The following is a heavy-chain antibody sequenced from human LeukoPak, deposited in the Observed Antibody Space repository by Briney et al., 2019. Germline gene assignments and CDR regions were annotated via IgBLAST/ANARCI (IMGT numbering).Heavy chain of an antibody. V-gene: IGHV4-4*07. J-gene: IGHJ2*01. CDR1: GVSISDSF. Sequence: SETLSLTCAVSGVSISDSFWTWIRQPAGKGLEWIGRFHASGSTNYYPSLKSRVTMSVDTSKNHFSLRLASVTAADPAVYYCAKDQTARSSSSWYADWYFDLWGRGTLVTVSS. D-gene: IGHD6-13*01. CDR3: AKDQTARSSSSWYADWYFDL. CDR2: FHASGST.